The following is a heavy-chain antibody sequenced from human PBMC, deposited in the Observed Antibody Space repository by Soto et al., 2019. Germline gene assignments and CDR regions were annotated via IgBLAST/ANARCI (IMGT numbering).Heavy chain of an antibody. D-gene: IGHD6-19*01. J-gene: IGHJ5*02. CDR3: AREAGTWHLPLNWFDP. CDR2: ISSSSSTI. V-gene: IGHV3-48*02. Sequence: TGGSLRLSCAASGFTFSSYSMNWVRQAPGKGLERVSYISSSSSTIYYADSVKGRFTISRDNAKNSLYLQMNSLRDEDTAVYYCAREAGTWHLPLNWFDPWGQGTLVTVSS. CDR1: GFTFSSYS.